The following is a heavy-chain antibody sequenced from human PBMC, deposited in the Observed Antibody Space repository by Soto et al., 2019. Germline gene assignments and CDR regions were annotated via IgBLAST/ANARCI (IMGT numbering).Heavy chain of an antibody. CDR3: ARVGEGILYYDSSGYYPYH. CDR2: ISAYNGNT. J-gene: IGHJ5*02. Sequence: QVQLVQSGAEVKKPGASVKVSCKASGYTFTSYGISWVRQAPGQGLEWMGWISAYNGNTNYAQKHQGRVTMTTDTSKRTGYMELRSLRSDDTAVYYCARVGEGILYYDSSGYYPYHWGQGTLVTVSS. CDR1: GYTFTSYG. D-gene: IGHD3-22*01. V-gene: IGHV1-18*01.